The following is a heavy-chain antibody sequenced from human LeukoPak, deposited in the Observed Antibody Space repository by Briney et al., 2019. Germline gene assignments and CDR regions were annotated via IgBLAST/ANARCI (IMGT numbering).Heavy chain of an antibody. J-gene: IGHJ4*02. CDR2: ISGSGGRT. CDR1: GFTFSSYA. D-gene: IGHD5-12*01. CDR3: AKEGGYSGYDYSGYFDY. Sequence: PGGSLRLSCAASGFTFSSYAMSWVRQAPGKGLEWVSAISGSGGRTYYADSVKGRFTISRDNSKNTLYLQMNSLRAEDTAVYYCAKEGGYSGYDYSGYFDYWGQGTLVTVSS. V-gene: IGHV3-23*01.